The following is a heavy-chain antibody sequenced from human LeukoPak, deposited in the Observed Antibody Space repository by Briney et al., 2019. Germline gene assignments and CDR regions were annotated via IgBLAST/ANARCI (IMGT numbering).Heavy chain of an antibody. J-gene: IGHJ6*04. V-gene: IGHV3-23*01. CDR3: AELGITMIGGV. CDR1: GFTFSSYT. Sequence: GGSLRLSCAASGFTFSSYTMNWVRQAPGKGLEWVSGISGSGGSTYYADSVKGRFTISRDNSKNTLYLQMNSLRAEDTAVYYCAELGITMIGGVWGKGTTVTISS. CDR2: ISGSGGST. D-gene: IGHD3-10*02.